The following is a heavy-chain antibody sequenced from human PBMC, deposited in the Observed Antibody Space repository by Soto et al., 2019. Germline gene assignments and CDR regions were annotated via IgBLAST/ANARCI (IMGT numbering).Heavy chain of an antibody. Sequence: SETLSLTCTVSGGSISSYYWSWIRQPPGKGLEWIGYIYYSGSTNYNPSLKSRVTISVDTSKNQFSLKLSSVTAADTAVYYCARSVDTAMGYGMDVWGQGTTVTV. CDR2: IYYSGST. V-gene: IGHV4-59*01. D-gene: IGHD5-18*01. J-gene: IGHJ6*02. CDR3: ARSVDTAMGYGMDV. CDR1: GGSISSYY.